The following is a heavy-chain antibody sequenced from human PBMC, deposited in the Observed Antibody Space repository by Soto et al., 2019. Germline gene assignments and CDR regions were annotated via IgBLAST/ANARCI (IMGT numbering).Heavy chain of an antibody. V-gene: IGHV4-39*01. D-gene: IGHD3-10*02. CDR1: GGSISSSSYY. CDR3: AGHDGHGGRLFGY. J-gene: IGHJ4*02. Sequence: QLQLQESGPGLVKPSETLSLTCTVSGGSISSSSYYWGWIRQPPGKGLEWIGSIYYSGSTYYNPSLKTRVTLFVETSKNQFSRTLGSVPAAGTAVYYCAGHDGHGGRLFGYWGQGTLVTVSS. CDR2: IYYSGST.